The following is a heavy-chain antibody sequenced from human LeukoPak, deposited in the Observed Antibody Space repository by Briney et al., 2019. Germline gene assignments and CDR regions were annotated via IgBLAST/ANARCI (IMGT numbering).Heavy chain of an antibody. CDR1: GGSFSGYY. J-gene: IGHJ6*02. CDR2: IYYSGST. V-gene: IGHV4-59*01. Sequence: SETLSLTCAVYGGSFSGYYWSWIRQPPGKGLEWIGYIYYSGSTNYNPSLKSRVTISVDTSKNQFSLKLSSVTAADTAVYYCARDRAHYDFWSGSTSYYYYGMDVWGQGTTVTVSS. CDR3: ARDRAHYDFWSGSTSYYYYGMDV. D-gene: IGHD3-3*01.